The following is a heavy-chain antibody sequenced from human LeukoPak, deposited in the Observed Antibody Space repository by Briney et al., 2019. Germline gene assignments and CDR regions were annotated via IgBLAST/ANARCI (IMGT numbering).Heavy chain of an antibody. J-gene: IGHJ4*02. Sequence: RASETLSLTCSVSGDSIYWSWVRQSPGKGLQWIGTVFSGGATSYSPSLASRVTMSLDKSKSHFSLKLSSVTAADTAIYYCAIVTSHPRYFDRWGQGTLVTVSS. D-gene: IGHD3-9*01. CDR2: VFSGGAT. V-gene: IGHV4-59*01. CDR1: GDSIY. CDR3: AIVTSHPRYFDR.